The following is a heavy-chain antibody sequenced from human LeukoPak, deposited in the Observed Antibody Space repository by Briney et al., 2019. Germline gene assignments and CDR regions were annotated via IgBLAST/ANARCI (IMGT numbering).Heavy chain of an antibody. CDR3: ARETVVVAAFDY. CDR2: INPSGGST. D-gene: IGHD2-15*01. CDR1: GYTFTSYY. J-gene: IGHJ4*02. V-gene: IGHV1-46*01. Sequence: ASVKVSCKASGYTFTSYYMHWVRQTPGQGLEWMGIINPSGGSTSYAQKFQGRVTMTRDTSTSTVYMELSSLRSEDTAVYYCARETVVVAAFDYWGQGTLVTVSS.